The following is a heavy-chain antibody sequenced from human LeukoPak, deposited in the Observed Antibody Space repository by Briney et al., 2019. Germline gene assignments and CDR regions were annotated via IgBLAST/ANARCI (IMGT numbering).Heavy chain of an antibody. D-gene: IGHD3-16*01. CDR2: LKSKKAGGTT. V-gene: IGHV3-15*01. CDR3: TTDDYYEKTLVDFDSFDI. CDR1: GFSFSQAW. J-gene: IGHJ3*02. Sequence: SGGSLRLSCAASGFSFSQAWMSWVRQAPGKGLEWVGRLKSKKAGGTTDYAAPVKGRFTISRDDSKDTLYLQMNNLKTEDTAVYFCTTDDYYEKTLVDFDSFDIWGRGTMVTVSS.